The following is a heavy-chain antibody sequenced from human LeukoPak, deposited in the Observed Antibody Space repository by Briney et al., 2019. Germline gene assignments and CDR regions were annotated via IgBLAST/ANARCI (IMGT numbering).Heavy chain of an antibody. V-gene: IGHV3-72*01. CDR2: IRDKANSYTT. CDR1: GFTFSDHY. Sequence: GGSLGLSCAASGFTFSDHYMDWVRQAPGKGLEWVGRIRDKANSYTTEYAASVKGRFTISRDDSKNSLYLQMKSLRTEDTAVYYCALEMATIGFDYWGQGTLVTVSS. CDR3: ALEMATIGFDY. J-gene: IGHJ4*02. D-gene: IGHD5-24*01.